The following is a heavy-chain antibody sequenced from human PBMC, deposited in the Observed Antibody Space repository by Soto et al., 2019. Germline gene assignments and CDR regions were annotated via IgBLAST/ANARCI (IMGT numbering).Heavy chain of an antibody. J-gene: IGHJ5*01. CDR2: ISPTGNKI. CDR3: ARSFPRFTAPDS. V-gene: IGHV3-48*03. D-gene: IGHD2-21*02. CDR1: GFIFSNYE. Sequence: EVQLVESGGGLVQPGGSLRLSCAASGFIFSNYEMNWVRQAPGKGLQWVSFISPTGNKIYYGESVKGRFTISRDNAKNSVFLQMNSLTAEDTAVYLCARSFPRFTAPDSWGQGTLVTVAS.